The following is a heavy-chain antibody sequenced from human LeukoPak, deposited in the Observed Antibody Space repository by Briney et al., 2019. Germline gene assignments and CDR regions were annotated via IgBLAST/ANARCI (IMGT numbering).Heavy chain of an antibody. D-gene: IGHD3-22*01. CDR1: GGSISSGDYY. J-gene: IGHJ4*02. CDR3: AREGSDDSRYFDY. V-gene: IGHV4-30-4*01. Sequence: SETLSLTCTVSGGSISSGDYYWSWIRQPPGTGLEWLGYIYYSGSTYYNPSLKSRVTISVDTSKNQFSLKLSSVTAADTAVYYCAREGSDDSRYFDYWGQGTLVTVSS. CDR2: IYYSGST.